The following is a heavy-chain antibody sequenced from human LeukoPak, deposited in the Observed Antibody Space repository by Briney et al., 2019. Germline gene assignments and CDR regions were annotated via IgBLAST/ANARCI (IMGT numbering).Heavy chain of an antibody. Sequence: PSETLSLTCTVSDNSISSFYWSWIRQPPGKGLEWIGFVYKTGHTNYNPSLKSRVAISLDGSKSQVSLRLTSVTAADTAVYYCAPHRFGEPHFEYWGRGTLVSVS. D-gene: IGHD3-10*01. CDR3: APHRFGEPHFEY. CDR2: VYKTGHT. J-gene: IGHJ4*02. V-gene: IGHV4-59*08. CDR1: DNSISSFY.